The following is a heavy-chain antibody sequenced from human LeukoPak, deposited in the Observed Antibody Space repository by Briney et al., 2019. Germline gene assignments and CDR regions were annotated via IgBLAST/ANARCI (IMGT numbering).Heavy chain of an antibody. J-gene: IGHJ4*02. Sequence: GASVKVSCKTSGYTFTSYYMHWVRRAPGQGLEWMGIINPSGGSTSYAQKFQGRVTMTRDTSTSTVYMELSSLRSEDTAVYYCARERGGHYYDYWGQGTLVTVSS. CDR3: ARERGGHYYDY. V-gene: IGHV1-46*01. CDR1: GYTFTSYY. D-gene: IGHD3-16*01. CDR2: INPSGGST.